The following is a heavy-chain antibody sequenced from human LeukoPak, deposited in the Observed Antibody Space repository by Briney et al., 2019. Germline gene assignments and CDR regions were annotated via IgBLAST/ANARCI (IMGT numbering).Heavy chain of an antibody. CDR2: IYNGGTT. D-gene: IGHD6-19*01. CDR1: GFTVNC. V-gene: IGHV3-66*01. J-gene: IGHJ2*01. Sequence: GGSLRLSCAASGFTVNCMTWVRQAPGKGLEWVSVIYNGGTTYYADSVKGRFTISRDNSKNTLYLQMNSLRAEDTALYFCARGNVAVSYWYFDVWGRGTLVTVSS. CDR3: ARGNVAVSYWYFDV.